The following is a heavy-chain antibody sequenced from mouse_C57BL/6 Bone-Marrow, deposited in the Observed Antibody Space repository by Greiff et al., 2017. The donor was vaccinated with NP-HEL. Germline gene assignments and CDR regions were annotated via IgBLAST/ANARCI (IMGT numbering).Heavy chain of an antibody. V-gene: IGHV5-9-1*02. CDR1: GFTFSSYA. CDR3: TRVLITTVVGPYAMDY. J-gene: IGHJ4*01. Sequence: EVKLVESGEGLVKPGGSLKLSCAASGFTFSSYAMSWVRQTPEKRLEWVAYISSGGDYIYYADTVKGRFTISRDNARNTLYLQMSSLKSEDTAMYYCTRVLITTVVGPYAMDYWGQGTSVTVSS. CDR2: ISSGGDYI. D-gene: IGHD1-1*01.